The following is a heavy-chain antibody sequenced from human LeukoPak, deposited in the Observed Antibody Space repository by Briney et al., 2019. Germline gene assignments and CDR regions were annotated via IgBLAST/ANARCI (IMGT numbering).Heavy chain of an antibody. D-gene: IGHD4-17*01. CDR1: GYTFTSYD. CDR3: ARGYRVYGDSVDY. V-gene: IGHV1-8*01. J-gene: IGHJ4*02. CDR2: MNPNSGNT. Sequence: ASVKVSCKASGYTFTSYDINWVRQATGQGLEWMGWMNPNSGNTGYAQKFQGRVTMTRNTSISTAYMELSSLRSEDTAVYYRARGYRVYGDSVDYWGQGTLVTVSS.